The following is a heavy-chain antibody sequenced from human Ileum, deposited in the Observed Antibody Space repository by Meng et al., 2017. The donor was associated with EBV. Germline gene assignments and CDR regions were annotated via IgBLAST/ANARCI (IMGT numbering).Heavy chain of an antibody. CDR3: GTLKYTSGFYGPAY. CDR1: GYSFNSYA. J-gene: IGHJ4*02. CDR2: INTNTGNP. D-gene: IGHD6-19*01. V-gene: IGHV7-4-1*02. Sequence: QVQLVQSGSELKNPXXPVKASCKASGYSFNSYAMNWVRQAPGQGLEWMGWINTNTGNPTYAQGFTGRFVFSLDTSVSTAYLQISSLKAEDTAVYYCGTLKYTSGFYGPAYWGQGALVTVSS.